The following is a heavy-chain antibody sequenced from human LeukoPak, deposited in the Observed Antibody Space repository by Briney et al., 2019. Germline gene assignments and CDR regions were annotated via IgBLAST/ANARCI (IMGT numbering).Heavy chain of an antibody. V-gene: IGHV3-30*04. D-gene: IGHD6-19*01. J-gene: IGHJ4*02. CDR1: GFTFSSYA. CDR3: ARDYRITVAGTSVVGY. CDR2: ISYDGSNK. Sequence: RGSLRLSCAASGFTFSSYAMHWVRQAPGKGLEWVAVISYDGSNKYYADSVKGRFTISRDNSKNTLYLQMNSLRAEDTAVYYCARDYRITVAGTSVVGYWGQGTLVTVSS.